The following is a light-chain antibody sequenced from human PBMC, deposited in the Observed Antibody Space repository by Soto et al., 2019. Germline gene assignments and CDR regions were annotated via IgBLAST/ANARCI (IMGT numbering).Light chain of an antibody. CDR2: ANT. V-gene: IGLV1-40*01. Sequence: QSALTQPPSVSGAPGQRVTISCTGSTSNLGAGYDVHWYQQRQGAVPKLLIYANTNRPSGVPDRFSASRSGTSASLAITGLQAEDEADYYRQSYDSSLSVSLFGGGTKLTVL. CDR1: TSNLGAGYD. CDR3: QSYDSSLSVSL. J-gene: IGLJ2*01.